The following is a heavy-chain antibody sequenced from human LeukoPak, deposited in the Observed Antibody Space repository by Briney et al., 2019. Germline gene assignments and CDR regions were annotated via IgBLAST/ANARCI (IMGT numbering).Heavy chain of an antibody. CDR3: ARNHYDSSDYHYLALDY. V-gene: IGHV4-59*08. CDR1: GGSISSYY. Sequence: PSETLSLTCTVSGGSISSYYWSWIRQPPGKGLEWIGYIYYSGSTNYNPSLKSRVTISVDTSKNQFSLKLSSVTAADTAVYYCARNHYDSSDYHYLALDYWGQGTLVTVSS. CDR2: IYYSGST. D-gene: IGHD3-22*01. J-gene: IGHJ4*02.